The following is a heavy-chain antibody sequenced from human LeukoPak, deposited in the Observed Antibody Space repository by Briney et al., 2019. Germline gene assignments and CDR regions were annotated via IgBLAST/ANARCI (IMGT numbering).Heavy chain of an antibody. D-gene: IGHD2-8*01. Sequence: GGSWKLSVRPSGFTFSTFGMSWARQAPGKGLEWLANINQDGSQKRYVDSVQGRFTISRDNTKNSLFLQMNSLRAEDTAVYYCARLKDDVTKLDYWGQGTLVTVSS. V-gene: IGHV3-7*01. CDR2: INQDGSQK. J-gene: IGHJ4*02. CDR3: ARLKDDVTKLDY. CDR1: GFTFSTFG.